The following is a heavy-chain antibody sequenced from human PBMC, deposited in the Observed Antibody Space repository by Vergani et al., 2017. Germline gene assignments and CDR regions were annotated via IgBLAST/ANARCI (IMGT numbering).Heavy chain of an antibody. CDR1: GGSISSSSYY. Sequence: QLQLQESGPGLVKPSETLSLTCTVSGGSISSSSYYWGWIRQPPGKGMEWIGSIYYSGSTYYNPSLKSRVTISVDTSKNHFSLKLRAVTAADTAVYYCARREFKTGPYWYFDLWGRGTLVTVSS. V-gene: IGHV4-39*07. D-gene: IGHD3-10*01. CDR2: IYYSGST. J-gene: IGHJ2*01. CDR3: ARREFKTGPYWYFDL.